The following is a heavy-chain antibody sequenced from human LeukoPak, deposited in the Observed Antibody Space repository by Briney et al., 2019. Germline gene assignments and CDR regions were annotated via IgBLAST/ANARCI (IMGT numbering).Heavy chain of an antibody. J-gene: IGHJ4*02. V-gene: IGHV3-30-3*01. D-gene: IGHD3-9*01. CDR2: ISYDGSNK. Sequence: PGGSLRLSCAASGFTFSSYAMHWVRQAPGKGLEWVAVISYDGSNKYYADSVKGRFTMSRDNSKNTLYLQMNSLRAEDTAVYYCAKGGYFREFDYWGQGTLVTVSS. CDR1: GFTFSSYA. CDR3: AKGGYFREFDY.